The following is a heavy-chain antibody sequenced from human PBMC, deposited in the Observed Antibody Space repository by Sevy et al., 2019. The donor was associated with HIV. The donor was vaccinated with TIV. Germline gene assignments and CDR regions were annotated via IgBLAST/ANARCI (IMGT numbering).Heavy chain of an antibody. CDR1: GYTFISYG. Sequence: ASVKVSCKASGYTFISYGVSWVRQAPGQGLEWMGWISAYTGDTIYARKFQARLTMTTDTSTSTAYLELRSLKSDDTAVYYCARDTPQGVVIPPPAMRGGVDFWGQGTLVTVSS. J-gene: IGHJ4*02. CDR3: ARDTPQGVVIPPPAMRGGVDF. CDR2: ISAYTGDT. D-gene: IGHD2-2*01. V-gene: IGHV1-18*01.